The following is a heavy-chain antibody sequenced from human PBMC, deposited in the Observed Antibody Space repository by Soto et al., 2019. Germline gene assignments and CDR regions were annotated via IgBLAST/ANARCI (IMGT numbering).Heavy chain of an antibody. CDR3: ARDSRGSTRDYYYYGMDV. CDR1: GGSISSGGYY. J-gene: IGHJ6*02. Sequence: PSETLSLTCTVSGGSISSGGYYWSWIRQHPGKGLEWIGYIYYSGSTYYNPSPKSRVTISVDTSKNQFSLKLSSVTAADTAVYYCARDSRGSTRDYYYYGMDVWGQGTTVTVSS. D-gene: IGHD2-2*01. CDR2: IYYSGST. V-gene: IGHV4-31*03.